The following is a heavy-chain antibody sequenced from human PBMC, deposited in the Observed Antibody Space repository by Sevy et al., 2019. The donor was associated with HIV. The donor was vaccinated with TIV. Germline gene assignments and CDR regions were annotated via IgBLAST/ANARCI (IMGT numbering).Heavy chain of an antibody. CDR1: GFSFTSYW. J-gene: IGHJ3*02. D-gene: IGHD3-10*01. V-gene: IGHV3-7*01. Sequence: GGSLRLSCAASGFSFTSYWMSWVRQTPEKGLEWVANINQVGTEKNYVDSVKGRFTISRDNAKNSLYLQMNSLRAEDTAVYYCANKGGSRPNDAFDTWARGQWSPSPQ. CDR3: ANKGGSRPNDAFDT. CDR2: INQVGTEK.